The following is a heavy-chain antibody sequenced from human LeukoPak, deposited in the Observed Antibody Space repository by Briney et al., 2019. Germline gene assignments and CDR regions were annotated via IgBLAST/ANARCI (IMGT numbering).Heavy chain of an antibody. V-gene: IGHV3-73*01. D-gene: IGHD2-15*01. CDR3: TRHGCSGGSCRDYYYYGMDV. J-gene: IGHJ6*02. CDR2: IRSKTNNYAT. Sequence: GGSLKLSCAASGFTFSDSAIHWVRQASGKGLEWVGRIRSKTNNYATAYAASVEGRFTISRDDSKKTAYLQMNGLKTEDTAIYYCTRHGCSGGSCRDYYYYGMDVWGQGTTVTVSS. CDR1: GFTFSDSA.